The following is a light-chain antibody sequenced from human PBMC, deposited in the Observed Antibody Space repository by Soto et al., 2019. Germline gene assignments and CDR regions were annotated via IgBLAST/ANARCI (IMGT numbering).Light chain of an antibody. CDR1: QGINSW. Sequence: DMQMTQSPSYVSASVGDRVIITCRASQGINSWLNWYQQKPGKAPKLLIYAASSLQNDVPSRFRSSGSGTDFTLTISSLQPEDFATYYCQQAKSFPLTFGGGTKVDI. V-gene: IGKV1-12*01. CDR3: QQAKSFPLT. CDR2: AAS. J-gene: IGKJ4*01.